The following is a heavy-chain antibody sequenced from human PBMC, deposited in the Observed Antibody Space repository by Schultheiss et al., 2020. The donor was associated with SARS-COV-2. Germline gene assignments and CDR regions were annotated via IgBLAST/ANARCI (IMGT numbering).Heavy chain of an antibody. Sequence: GGSLRLSCAASGFTFSSYSMNWVRQAPGKGLEWVGRIKSKTDGGTTDYAAPVKGRFTISRDDSKNTLYLQMNSLKTEDTAVYYCTTDYYDSSGQPPWGQGTLVTVSS. CDR3: TTDYYDSSGQPP. CDR2: IKSKTDGGTT. CDR1: GFTFSSYS. J-gene: IGHJ4*02. D-gene: IGHD3-22*01. V-gene: IGHV3-15*01.